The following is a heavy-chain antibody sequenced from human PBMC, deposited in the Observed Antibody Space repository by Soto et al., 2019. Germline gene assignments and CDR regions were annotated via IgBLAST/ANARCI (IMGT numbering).Heavy chain of an antibody. CDR2: IIPIFGTA. Sequence: SVKVSCKASGGTFSSYAISWVRQAPGQGLEWMGGIIPIFGTANYAQKFQGRATITADESTSTAYMELSSLRSEDTAVYYCAGDWEVDSYSSGWPPQFDPWGQGTLVTVSS. CDR3: AGDWEVDSYSSGWPPQFDP. D-gene: IGHD6-19*01. CDR1: GGTFSSYA. J-gene: IGHJ5*02. V-gene: IGHV1-69*13.